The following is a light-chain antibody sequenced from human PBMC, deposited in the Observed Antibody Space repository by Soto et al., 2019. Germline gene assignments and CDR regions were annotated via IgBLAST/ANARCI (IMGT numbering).Light chain of an antibody. CDR2: AAS. CDR1: QRVITN. V-gene: IGKV3-15*01. CDR3: QQYNNWAPFT. J-gene: IGKJ4*02. Sequence: EIVMTQSPATLYVSPGERATLSCRASQRVITNLAWYQLNPAQAPRLFIYAASPRATGIPDRFSCSGSGTEFTLTIISLQSGDFAIYYCQQYNNWAPFTFGGGTKVEIK.